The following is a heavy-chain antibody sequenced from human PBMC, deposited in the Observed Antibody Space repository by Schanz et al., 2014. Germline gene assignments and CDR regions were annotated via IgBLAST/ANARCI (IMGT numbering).Heavy chain of an antibody. J-gene: IGHJ4*02. CDR2: TSNDGSFT. CDR1: GFTFSDSW. CDR3: AKDPPRGVRTPIKPTLDY. Sequence: EVQLVESGGGFVQPGGSLRLSCAASGFTFSDSWMHWVRQAPGKGLVWVSRTSNDGSFTTFADSVKGRFTISRDNSRNTLSLQMSSLRPEDTAVYYCAKDPPRGVRTPIKPTLDYWGQGTRVTVS. V-gene: IGHV3-74*01. D-gene: IGHD3-10*01.